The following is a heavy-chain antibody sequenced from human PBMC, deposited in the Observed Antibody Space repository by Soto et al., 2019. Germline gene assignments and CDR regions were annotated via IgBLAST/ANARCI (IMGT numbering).Heavy chain of an antibody. D-gene: IGHD3-10*01. V-gene: IGHV5-51*01. CDR1: GYSFTSYW. CDR3: AGGGVRGVITRTRDYYGMDV. Sequence: GESLKISCKGSGYSFTSYWIGWVRQMPGKGLEWMGIFYLGDSDTRYSPSFQGQVTISADKSISTAYLQWSSLKASDTAMYYCAGGGVRGVITRTRDYYGMDVWGQGTTVTVSS. J-gene: IGHJ6*02. CDR2: FYLGDSDT.